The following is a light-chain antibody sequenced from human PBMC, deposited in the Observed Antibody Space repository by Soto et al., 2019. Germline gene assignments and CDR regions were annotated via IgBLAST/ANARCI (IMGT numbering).Light chain of an antibody. Sequence: VLTQPPSVSGAPGQRVTISCTGSSSNIGAGYDVHWYQQLPGTAPKLLIYGNSNRPSGVPDRFSGSKSGTSASLAITGLHAEDEADYYCQSYDSSLSGRGVVFGGGTKLTVL. V-gene: IGLV1-40*01. J-gene: IGLJ2*01. CDR2: GNS. CDR3: QSYDSSLSGRGVV. CDR1: SSNIGAGYD.